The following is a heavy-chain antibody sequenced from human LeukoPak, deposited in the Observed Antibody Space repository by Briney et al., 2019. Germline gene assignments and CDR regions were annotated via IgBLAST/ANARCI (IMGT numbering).Heavy chain of an antibody. D-gene: IGHD3-22*01. V-gene: IGHV1-69*04. CDR1: GGTFSSYA. J-gene: IGHJ4*02. CDR2: IIPIFGIA. Sequence: ASVKVSCKASGGTFSSYAISWVRQAPGQGLEWMGRIIPIFGIANYAQKFQGGVTITADKSTSTAYMELSSLRSEDTAVYYCARTQYYDSSGYYFYFDYWGQGTLVTVSS. CDR3: ARTQYYDSSGYYFYFDY.